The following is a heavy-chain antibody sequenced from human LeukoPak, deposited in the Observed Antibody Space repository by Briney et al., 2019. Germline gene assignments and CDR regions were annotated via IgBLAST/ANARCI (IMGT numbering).Heavy chain of an antibody. CDR2: ARNKADSYST. V-gene: IGHV3-72*01. J-gene: IGHJ3*02. CDR3: TRDLADI. Sequence: PGGSLRLSCAASGLTFGDDYMDWVRQAPGKGLEWVGRARNKADSYSTEYAASVKGRFIISRDDSKNSLYLQMNSLKTEDTAVYYCTRDLADIWGRGTMVTVSS. CDR1: GLTFGDDY.